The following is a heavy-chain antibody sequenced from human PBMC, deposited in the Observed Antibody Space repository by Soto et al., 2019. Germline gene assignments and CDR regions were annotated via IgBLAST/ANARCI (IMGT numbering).Heavy chain of an antibody. Sequence: QVQLVESGGGVVQPGRSLRLSCAASGFTFSSYGMHWVRQAPGKGLEWVAVIWYDGSNKYYADSMKGRFTISRDNSKNTLYLQMNSLRAEDTAVYYCARSTVTHYYYYGMDVWGQGTTVTVSS. CDR2: IWYDGSNK. CDR1: GFTFSSYG. CDR3: ARSTVTHYYYYGMDV. D-gene: IGHD4-17*01. J-gene: IGHJ6*02. V-gene: IGHV3-33*01.